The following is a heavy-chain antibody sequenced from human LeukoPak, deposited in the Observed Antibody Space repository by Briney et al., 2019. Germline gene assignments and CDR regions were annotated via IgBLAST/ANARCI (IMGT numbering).Heavy chain of an antibody. J-gene: IGHJ4*02. D-gene: IGHD5-12*01. CDR2: IIPIFGTA. V-gene: IGHV1-69*05. CDR1: GGTFSSYA. Sequence: SVKVSXKASGGTFSSYAISWVRQAPGQGLEWMGRIIPIFGTANYAQKFQGRVTITTDESTSTAYMELSSLRSEDTAVYYCARELNSGYEGPWDYWGQGTLVTVSS. CDR3: ARELNSGYEGPWDY.